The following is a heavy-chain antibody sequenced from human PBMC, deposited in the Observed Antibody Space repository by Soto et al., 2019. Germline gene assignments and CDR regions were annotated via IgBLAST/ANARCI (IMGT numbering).Heavy chain of an antibody. CDR1: GYTFSTSG. CDR3: ASAGAAPYYYYGMDV. CDR2: ISTYNGDT. V-gene: IGHV1-18*01. Sequence: QVQLVQSGAEVRKPGASVKVSCKASGYTFSTSGMSWLRQAPGQGLEWMGWISTYNGDTNDAPKFQDRVTMTSDTSTSTGYMELRSLRSDDTAVYYCASAGAAPYYYYGMDVWGQGTRVTVSS. J-gene: IGHJ6*02. D-gene: IGHD2-15*01.